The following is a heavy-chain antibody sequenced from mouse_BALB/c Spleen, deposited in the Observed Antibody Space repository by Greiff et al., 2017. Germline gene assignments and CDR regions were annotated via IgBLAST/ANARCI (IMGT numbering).Heavy chain of an antibody. CDR3: ARSYGSSYAMDY. Sequence: VQLKQTGPELVKPGASVKISCKASGYSFTDYIMLWVKQSHGKSLEWIGNINPYYGSTSYNLKFKGKATLTVDKSSSTAYMQLNSLTSEDSAVYYCARSYGSSYAMDYWGQGTSVTVSS. CDR2: INPYYGST. D-gene: IGHD1-1*01. CDR1: GYSFTDYI. V-gene: IGHV1-39*01. J-gene: IGHJ4*01.